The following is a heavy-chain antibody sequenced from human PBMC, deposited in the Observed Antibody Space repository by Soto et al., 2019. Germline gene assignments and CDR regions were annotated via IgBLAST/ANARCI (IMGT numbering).Heavy chain of an antibody. CDR1: GGSISSSSYY. CDR3: ARHHRVYGDYVAPIDY. J-gene: IGHJ4*02. D-gene: IGHD4-17*01. Sequence: QLQLQESGPGLVKPSETLSLTCTVSGGSISSSSYYWGWIRQPPGKGLEWIGSIYYSGSTYYNPSLKSRVPISINTSKNQFSLKLSSVTAADTAVYYCARHHRVYGDYVAPIDYWGQGTLVTVSS. CDR2: IYYSGST. V-gene: IGHV4-39*01.